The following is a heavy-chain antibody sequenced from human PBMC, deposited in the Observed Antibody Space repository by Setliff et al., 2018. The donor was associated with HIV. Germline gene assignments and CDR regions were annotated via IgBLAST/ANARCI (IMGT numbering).Heavy chain of an antibody. V-gene: IGHV1-69*05. CDR1: GDSLSNCA. CDR3: ASGSGYCTKGDCYIGVHRTPDKYYFDS. J-gene: IGHJ4*02. CDR2: IVPLFGTT. Sequence: ASVKVSCKASGDSLSNCAITWVRRAPGQGLEWMGGIVPLFGTTNYAQNFQGRLTITTDQIMTTAYMELTSLRSEDTAVYYCASGSGYCTKGDCYIGVHRTPDKYYFDSWGQGTLVTVSS. D-gene: IGHD2-8*01.